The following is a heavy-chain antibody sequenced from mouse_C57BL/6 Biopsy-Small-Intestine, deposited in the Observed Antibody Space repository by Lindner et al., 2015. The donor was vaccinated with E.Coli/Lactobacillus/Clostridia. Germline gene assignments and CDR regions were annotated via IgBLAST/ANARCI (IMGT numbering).Heavy chain of an antibody. J-gene: IGHJ4*01. V-gene: IGHV3-6*01. CDR3: ARAGYYGSSEGYAMDY. Sequence: VQLQESGPGLVKPSQSLSLTCSVTGYSITSGYYWNWIRQFPGNKLEWMGYISYDGSNNYNPSLKNRISITRDTSKNQYYLQLNSVTTEDTATYYCARAGYYGSSEGYAMDYWGQGTSVTVSS. CDR2: ISYDGSN. D-gene: IGHD1-1*01. CDR1: GYSITSGYY.